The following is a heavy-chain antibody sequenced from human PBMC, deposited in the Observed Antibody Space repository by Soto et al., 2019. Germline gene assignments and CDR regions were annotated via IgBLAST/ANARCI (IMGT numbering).Heavy chain of an antibody. V-gene: IGHV3-21*01. CDR3: ARDQASIAARPADY. CDR1: GFTFSSYS. Sequence: EVQLVESGGGLVKPGGSLRLSCAASGFTFSSYSMNWVRQAPGKGLEWVSSISSSSSYIYYADSVKGRFTISRDNAKNSLYLQMNSLRAEDTAVYYCARDQASIAARPADYWGQGTLVTVSS. D-gene: IGHD6-6*01. J-gene: IGHJ4*02. CDR2: ISSSSSYI.